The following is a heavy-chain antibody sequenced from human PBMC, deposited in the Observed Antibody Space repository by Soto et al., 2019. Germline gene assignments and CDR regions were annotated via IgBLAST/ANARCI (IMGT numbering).Heavy chain of an antibody. J-gene: IGHJ4*02. CDR2: IYWYDDK. CDR3: APIFSWRYNSGWYGSSYHS. CDR1: GFSLSSSGVG. D-gene: IGHD6-19*01. Sequence: QITLKESGRTLVKPTQTLTLTCTFSGFSLSSSGVGVGWIRQPPGTALEWLALIYWYDDKRYSPSLMSRLTTSKYTSKNHVELTMTNMQPVNTATYFCAPIFSWRYNSGWYGSSYHSWAQATQVTVSS. V-gene: IGHV2-5*01.